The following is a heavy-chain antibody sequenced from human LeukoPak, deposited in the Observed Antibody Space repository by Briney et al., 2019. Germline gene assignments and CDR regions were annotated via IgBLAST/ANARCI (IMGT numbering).Heavy chain of an antibody. CDR2: KYYSGST. D-gene: IGHD5-24*01. J-gene: IGHJ4*02. V-gene: IGHV4-39*01. Sequence: PSETLSLTCSVSGGSISSNLYYWGWVRQPPGKGLEWIGSKYYSGSTYYNPSLKSRVTISVDTSKNQFSLKLRSVSAADTAVYYCATSRDGYNKFDFWGQGTLVTVSS. CDR3: ATSRDGYNKFDF. CDR1: GGSISSNLYY.